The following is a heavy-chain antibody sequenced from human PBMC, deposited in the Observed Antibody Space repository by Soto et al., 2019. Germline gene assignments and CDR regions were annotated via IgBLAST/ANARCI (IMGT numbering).Heavy chain of an antibody. CDR2: INPRSGKT. Sequence: VQLVQSGAEVKRPGASVKISCKASGDTLSTYYMHWARQAPGQGLEWMGIINPRSGKTNYPQKFQGRVTMTRDTSTTTVYMELSTLRSEETAMYYCARGVGYSDSSGYPFDYWGQGTLVTVSS. J-gene: IGHJ4*02. CDR3: ARGVGYSDSSGYPFDY. D-gene: IGHD3-22*01. CDR1: GDTLSTYY. V-gene: IGHV1-46*03.